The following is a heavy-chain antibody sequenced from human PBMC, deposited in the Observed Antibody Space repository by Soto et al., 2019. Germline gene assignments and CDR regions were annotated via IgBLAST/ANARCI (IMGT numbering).Heavy chain of an antibody. J-gene: IGHJ5*02. CDR3: ARMGYCSNGVCYTDRFDP. Sequence: PSETLSLTCSVSGGSISAYGWSWIRQSPGKGLEWIGYMYVSGSSNYNPSLKSRVTISVDTTKNQFSLKLSSVTAADTAMYYCARMGYCSNGVCYTDRFDPWGQGTLVTVSS. CDR2: MYVSGSS. V-gene: IGHV4-59*01. CDR1: GGSISAYG. D-gene: IGHD2-8*01.